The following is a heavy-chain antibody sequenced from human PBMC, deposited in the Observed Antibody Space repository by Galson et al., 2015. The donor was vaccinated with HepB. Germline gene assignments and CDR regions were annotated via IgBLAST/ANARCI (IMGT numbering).Heavy chain of an antibody. CDR2: ISYNAGGA. D-gene: IGHD3-10*01. Sequence: SLRLSCAGSGFSFSSFGLHWVRQGPRKDLQYVSGISYNAGGAEYAESVKGRFTISRDNSKNMVFLQMSSLRLEDTGVYYCVKDRWRHVGQLVLDSWGQGIHVTVSS. CDR3: VKDRWRHVGQLVLDS. J-gene: IGHJ4*02. V-gene: IGHV3-64D*06. CDR1: GFSFSSFG.